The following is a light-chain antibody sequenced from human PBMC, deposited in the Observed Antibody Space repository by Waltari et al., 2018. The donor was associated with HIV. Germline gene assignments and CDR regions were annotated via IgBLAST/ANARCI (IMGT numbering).Light chain of an antibody. CDR2: DNY. CDR1: TSNIGNNY. J-gene: IGLJ2*01. V-gene: IGLV1-51*01. CDR3: ATWDSSLSAVV. Sequence: QSLLTQPPSVSAATGQKILISCSGSTSNIGNNYVSWYQHLPGTAPKGLISDNYKRPSGSPDRFSGSKSGTSATLAITGVQTGDEADYYCATWDSSLSAVVFGGGTKVTVL.